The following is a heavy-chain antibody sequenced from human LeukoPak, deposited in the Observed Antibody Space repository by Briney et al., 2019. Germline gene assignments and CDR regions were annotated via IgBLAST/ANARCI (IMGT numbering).Heavy chain of an antibody. V-gene: IGHV1-18*01. CDR2: INTYIGNT. D-gene: IGHD3-3*01. J-gene: IGHJ6*04. CDR1: GYTFTSHG. Sequence: ASVKVSCKASGYTFTSHGISWVRQAPGQGLEWMGWINTYIGNTNYAQKFQGRVTMTTDTSTSTAYMELRSLRSDDTAVYYCARVGLRFLEWLLDVWGKGTTVTVSS. CDR3: ARVGLRFLEWLLDV.